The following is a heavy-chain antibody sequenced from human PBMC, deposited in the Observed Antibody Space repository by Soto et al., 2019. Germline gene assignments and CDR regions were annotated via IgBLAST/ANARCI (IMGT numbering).Heavy chain of an antibody. D-gene: IGHD2-15*01. Sequence: EVQLVESGGGLVKPGESLRLSCAASGFTFSNAWMNWVRQGPGKGLEWVGRIKSNAYGATTDYAAPVKGRFTISRDDSRHTLYLQMNSLKTEDTAVYYCTTTLGYCRTSCPWGQGSLVTVSS. V-gene: IGHV3-15*01. CDR3: TTTLGYCRTSCP. CDR1: GFTFSNAW. J-gene: IGHJ5*02. CDR2: IKSNAYGATT.